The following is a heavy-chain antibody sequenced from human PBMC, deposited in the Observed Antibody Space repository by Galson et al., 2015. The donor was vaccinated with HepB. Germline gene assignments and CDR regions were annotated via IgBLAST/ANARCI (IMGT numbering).Heavy chain of an antibody. CDR3: AKDTVYRFVYYFDY. D-gene: IGHD4-17*01. Sequence: SLRLSCAASGFTFSSYAMSWVRQAPGKGLEWVSAISGSGGSTYYADSVKGRFTISRDNYKNTLYLQMNSLRAEDTAVYYCAKDTVYRFVYYFDYWGQGTLVTVSS. CDR2: ISGSGGST. CDR1: GFTFSSYA. J-gene: IGHJ4*02. V-gene: IGHV3-23*01.